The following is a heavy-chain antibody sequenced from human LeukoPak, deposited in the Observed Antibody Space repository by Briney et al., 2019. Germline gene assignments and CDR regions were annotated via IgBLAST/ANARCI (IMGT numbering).Heavy chain of an antibody. Sequence: GASVKVSCKASGYNFIGYGITWVRQAPGQGLEWMGCVSSYNGNTDFAQKFQGRISMTTEISTTTVYMELRSLRSDDTAVYYCARVPPHYDLFNAFDYWGQGTLVTVSS. V-gene: IGHV1-18*01. D-gene: IGHD3-9*01. CDR2: VSSYNGNT. CDR3: ARVPPHYDLFNAFDY. CDR1: GYNFIGYG. J-gene: IGHJ4*02.